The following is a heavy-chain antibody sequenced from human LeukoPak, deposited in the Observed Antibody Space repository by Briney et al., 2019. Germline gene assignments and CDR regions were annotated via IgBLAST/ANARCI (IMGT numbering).Heavy chain of an antibody. CDR1: GFTFSSYA. V-gene: IGHV3-23*01. D-gene: IGHD6-13*01. CDR3: AKGLPEGKDGIAAAGKGD. CDR2: ISGSGGST. J-gene: IGHJ4*02. Sequence: PGGSLRLSCAASGFTFSSYAMSWVRQAPGKGLEWVSAISGSGGSTYYADSVKGRFTISRDNSKNTLYLQMNSLRAEDTAVYYCAKGLPEGKDGIAAAGKGDWGQGTLVTVSS.